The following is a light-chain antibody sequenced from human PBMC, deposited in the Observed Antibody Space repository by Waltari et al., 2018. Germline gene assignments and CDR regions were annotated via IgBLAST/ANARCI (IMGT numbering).Light chain of an antibody. CDR1: SSDVGGYDF. V-gene: IGLV2-11*01. CDR2: DVS. CDR3: CSSAGSNTYV. Sequence: QSALTQPRSVSGSPGQSVTISCTGTSSDVGGYDFVSWYQQHPGKAPKLVIYDVSERPSGVPDRSSGSKSGNTASLTISGLQAEDEADYYCCSSAGSNTYVFGTGTKVTVL. J-gene: IGLJ1*01.